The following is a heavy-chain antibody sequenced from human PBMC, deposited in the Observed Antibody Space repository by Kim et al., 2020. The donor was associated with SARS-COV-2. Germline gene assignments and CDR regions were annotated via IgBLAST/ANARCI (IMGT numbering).Heavy chain of an antibody. V-gene: IGHV4-38-2*02. CDR1: GYSISSGYY. CDR3: ARDRITGNPSWFDP. D-gene: IGHD1-20*01. CDR2: IYHSGST. J-gene: IGHJ5*02. Sequence: SETLSLTCTVSGYSISSGYYWGWIRQPPGKGLEWIGSIYHSGSTYYNPSLKSRVTISVDTSKNQFSLKLSSVTAADTAVYYCARDRITGNPSWFDPWGQGTLVTVSS.